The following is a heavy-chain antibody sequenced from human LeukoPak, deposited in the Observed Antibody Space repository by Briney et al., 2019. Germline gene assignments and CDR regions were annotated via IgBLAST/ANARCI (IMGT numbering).Heavy chain of an antibody. CDR1: GGSISSGGSD. CDR3: ARVAGSRQVRGGWFDP. J-gene: IGHJ5*02. CDR2: IYYSGST. D-gene: IGHD6-13*01. V-gene: IGHV4-31*03. Sequence: PSETLSLTCTVSGGSISSGGSDWSWIRQHPGKGLEWIGYIYYSGSTYYNPSLKSRITISVDTSKNQFSLKLTSVTAADTAVYYCARVAGSRQVRGGWFDPWGQGTLVTVSS.